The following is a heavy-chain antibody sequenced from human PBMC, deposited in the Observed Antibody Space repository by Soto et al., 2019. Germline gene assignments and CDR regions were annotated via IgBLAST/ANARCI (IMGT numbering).Heavy chain of an antibody. Sequence: QLHLVQSGAVVKKPGASVTVSCSASGYPVTAYYMHWVRQAPGRGLEWMGGINPATGAAKYTQTFQGRVTMTRDTSKSTVFMELGGLTSGDPAVFYWSRGGGVGVAGSAAFDMWGQGTLVTVSS. CDR3: SRGGGVGVAGSAAFDM. J-gene: IGHJ3*02. D-gene: IGHD3-3*01. V-gene: IGHV1-2*02. CDR1: GYPVTAYY. CDR2: INPATGAA.